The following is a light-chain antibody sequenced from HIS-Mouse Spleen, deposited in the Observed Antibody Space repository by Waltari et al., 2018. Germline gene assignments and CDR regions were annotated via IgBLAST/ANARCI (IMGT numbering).Light chain of an antibody. CDR3: YSTDSSGNHYV. Sequence: SYELTQPPSVSVSPGQTARITCSGDALPKKYAYWYQQKSGQAPVVVIYEDSKRPSGIPEGFSGSSSGTMATLTISGAQVEDEADYYCYSTDSSGNHYVFGTGTKVTVL. CDR1: ALPKKY. J-gene: IGLJ1*01. V-gene: IGLV3-10*01. CDR2: EDS.